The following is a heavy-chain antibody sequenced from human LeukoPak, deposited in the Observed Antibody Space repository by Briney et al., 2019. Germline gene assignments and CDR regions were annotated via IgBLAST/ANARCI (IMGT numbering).Heavy chain of an antibody. V-gene: IGHV1-46*01. J-gene: IGHJ4*02. CDR2: INPSGGST. CDR3: ARELGYCSGGSCYKNYFDY. CDR1: GYTXTSYY. D-gene: IGHD2-15*01. Sequence: ASVKVSCKASGYTXTSYYMHGVRQAPGQGLEWMGIINPSGGSTSYAQKFQGRVTMTRDTSTSTVYMELSSLGPEDTAVYYCARELGYCSGGSCYKNYFDYWGQGTLVTVSS.